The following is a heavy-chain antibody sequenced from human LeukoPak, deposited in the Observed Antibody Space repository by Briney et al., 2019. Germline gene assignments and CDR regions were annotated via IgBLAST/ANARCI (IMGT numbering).Heavy chain of an antibody. J-gene: IGHJ3*02. D-gene: IGHD3-3*01. CDR3: ARDREWAFDI. CDR1: GFSFYSYT. Sequence: PGGSLRLSSAASGFSFYSYTMNWVRQAPGKGLERVSYIGWSDSSIYYADSVKGRFTISRDSAKNSLYLQMNSLRDEDTAVYYCARDREWAFDIWGQGTMVTVSS. CDR2: IGWSDSSI. V-gene: IGHV3-48*02.